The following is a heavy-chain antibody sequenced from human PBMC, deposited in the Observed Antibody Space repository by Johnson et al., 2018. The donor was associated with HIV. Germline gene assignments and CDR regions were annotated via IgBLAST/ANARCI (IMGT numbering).Heavy chain of an antibody. CDR3: ARDSIPSPYDSSGYYDDAFDI. CDR2: ISWNSGSI. CDR1: GFTVSSNY. V-gene: IGHV3-48*04. Sequence: VQLVESGGGLVQPGGSLRLSCVVSGFTVSSNYITWVRQAPGKGLEWVSGISWNSGSIGYADSVKGRFTISSDNDKNSLYLQMNSLRAEDTAVYYCARDSIPSPYDSSGYYDDAFDIWGQGTMVTVSS. J-gene: IGHJ3*02. D-gene: IGHD3-22*01.